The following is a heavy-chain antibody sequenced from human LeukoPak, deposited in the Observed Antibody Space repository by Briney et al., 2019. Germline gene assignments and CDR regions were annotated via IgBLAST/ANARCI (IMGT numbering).Heavy chain of an antibody. CDR3: ARDFYYDSSSGAFDI. CDR2: ITWDGGST. J-gene: IGHJ3*02. D-gene: IGHD3-22*01. Sequence: GGSLRLSCAASGFTFDDYTMHWVRQAPGKGLEWVSLITWDGGSTFYADSVKGRFTISRDNAKNSLYLQMNSLRAEDTAVYYCARDFYYDSSSGAFDIWGQGTMVTVSS. CDR1: GFTFDDYT. V-gene: IGHV3-43*01.